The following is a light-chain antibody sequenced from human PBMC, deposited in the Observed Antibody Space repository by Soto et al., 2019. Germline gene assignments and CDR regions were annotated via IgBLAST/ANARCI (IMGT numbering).Light chain of an antibody. V-gene: IGKV3-11*01. Sequence: MLFNQSPATLSLSPGKRATLTCRASQNISSYLIWYQQKPVKAPRLLIYDVSNMATGIPARFSGSGSGTDFSLTISSLEPEDFALYYCQQSTYLPRTFAQGAKVDIK. CDR3: QQSTYLPRT. J-gene: IGKJ1*01. CDR2: DVS. CDR1: QNISSY.